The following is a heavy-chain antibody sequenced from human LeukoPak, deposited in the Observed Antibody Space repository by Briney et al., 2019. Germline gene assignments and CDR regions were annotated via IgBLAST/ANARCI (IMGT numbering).Heavy chain of an antibody. V-gene: IGHV4-38-2*01. Sequence: PSETLSLTCAVSGYSISSGYYWGWIRQPPGKGLEWIGSIYHSGSTYYNPSLKSRVTISVDTSKNQLSLKLSSVTAADTAVYYCARGRSGYDPYYFDYWGQGTLVTVSS. CDR1: GYSISSGYY. CDR3: ARGRSGYDPYYFDY. CDR2: IYHSGST. J-gene: IGHJ4*02. D-gene: IGHD5-12*01.